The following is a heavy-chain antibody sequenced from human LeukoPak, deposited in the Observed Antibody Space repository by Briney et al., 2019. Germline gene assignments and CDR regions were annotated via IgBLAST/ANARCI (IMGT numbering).Heavy chain of an antibody. D-gene: IGHD6-13*01. J-gene: IGHJ4*02. Sequence: GESLKISCKGSGYSFSNYWIGWVRQMPGKGLEWMGIIYPGDSDVRYSPSFQGQVTISADKSISTAYLQWSSLQALDTAMYYCARQGYNSTWDRYLAYWGQGTQVTVSS. CDR1: GYSFSNYW. CDR3: ARQGYNSTWDRYLAY. CDR2: IYPGDSDV. V-gene: IGHV5-51*01.